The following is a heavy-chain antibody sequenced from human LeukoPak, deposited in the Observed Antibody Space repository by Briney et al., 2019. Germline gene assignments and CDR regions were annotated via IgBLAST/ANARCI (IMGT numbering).Heavy chain of an antibody. Sequence: PSETLSLTCAVYGGSFSGYYWSWIRQPPGKGLEWIGEINHSGSTNYNPSLKSRVTISVDTSKNQFSLKLSSVTAADMAVYYCARDLPYYYDSSGYRVDAFDIWGQGTMVTVSS. CDR1: GGSFSGYY. CDR3: ARDLPYYYDSSGYRVDAFDI. CDR2: INHSGST. V-gene: IGHV4-34*01. J-gene: IGHJ3*02. D-gene: IGHD3-22*01.